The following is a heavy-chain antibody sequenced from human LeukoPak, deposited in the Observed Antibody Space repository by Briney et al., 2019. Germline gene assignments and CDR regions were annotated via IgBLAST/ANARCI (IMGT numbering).Heavy chain of an antibody. J-gene: IGHJ4*02. Sequence: SETLSLTCTVSGGSISSSSYYWGWIRQPPGKGLEWIGSIYYSGSTFYSPSLKSRVTISVDTSKNQFSLRLSSVTAADTAVYYCARLGCSGRSCFSAWNDYWGQGTLVTVSS. CDR2: IYYSGST. D-gene: IGHD2-15*01. V-gene: IGHV4-39*01. CDR1: GGSISSSSYY. CDR3: ARLGCSGRSCFSAWNDY.